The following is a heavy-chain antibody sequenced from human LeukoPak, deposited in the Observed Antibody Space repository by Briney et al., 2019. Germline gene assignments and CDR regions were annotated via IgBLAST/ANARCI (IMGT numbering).Heavy chain of an antibody. V-gene: IGHV3-7*01. J-gene: IGHJ4*02. D-gene: IGHD3-16*01. CDR2: IKQDGSEK. CDR3: ARDSAGGAEDY. Sequence: PGGSLRLSCAASGFTFSSYAMSWVRQAPGKGLEWVANIKQDGSEKYYVDSVKGRFTISRDNAKNSLYLQMNSLRAEDTAVYYCARDSAGGAEDYWGQGTLVTVSS. CDR1: GFTFSSYA.